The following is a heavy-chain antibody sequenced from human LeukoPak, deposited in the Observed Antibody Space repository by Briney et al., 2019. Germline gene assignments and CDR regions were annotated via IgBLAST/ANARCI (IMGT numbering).Heavy chain of an antibody. Sequence: GGSLRLSCTASGFTFGDYAMSWVRQAPGKGLEWVGFSRSKAYGGTTEYAASVKGRVTISRDDSKSIAYLQMNSLKTEDTAVYYCTRAEAPYYDFWSGYYYMDVWGKGTTVTVSS. CDR2: SRSKAYGGTT. D-gene: IGHD3-3*01. V-gene: IGHV3-49*04. CDR1: GFTFGDYA. J-gene: IGHJ6*03. CDR3: TRAEAPYYDFWSGYYYMDV.